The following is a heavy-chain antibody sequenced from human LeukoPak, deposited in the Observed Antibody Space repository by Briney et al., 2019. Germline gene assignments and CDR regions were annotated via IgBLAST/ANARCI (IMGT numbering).Heavy chain of an antibody. CDR2: IIPIFGTA. D-gene: IGHD6-13*01. V-gene: IGHV1-69*06. Sequence: SVKVSCKASGGTFSRYAISWVRQAPGQGLEWMGGIIPIFGTANYAQKFQGRVTITADKSTSTAYMELSSLRSEDTAVYYCARSSIIAAAGPYYFDYWGQGTLVTVSS. CDR1: GGTFSRYA. CDR3: ARSSIIAAAGPYYFDY. J-gene: IGHJ4*02.